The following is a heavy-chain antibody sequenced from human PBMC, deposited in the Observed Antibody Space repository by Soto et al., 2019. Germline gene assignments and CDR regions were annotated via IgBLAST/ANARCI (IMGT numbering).Heavy chain of an antibody. CDR2: IIPILGRA. V-gene: IGHV1-69*04. D-gene: IGHD5-12*01. J-gene: IGHJ4*02. Sequence: GASVKVSCKASGYTFTGYYMHWVRQAPGQGLEWMGRIIPILGRANYAQKFQGRVTITADKSTSTAYMELSSLRSEDTAVYYCAREGVDIVATSTFDYWGQGTLVTVSS. CDR3: AREGVDIVATSTFDY. CDR1: GYTFTGYY.